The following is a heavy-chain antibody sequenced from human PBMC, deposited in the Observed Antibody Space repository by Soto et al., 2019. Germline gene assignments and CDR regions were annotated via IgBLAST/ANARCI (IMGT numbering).Heavy chain of an antibody. CDR2: IIPIFGTA. D-gene: IGHD4-17*01. V-gene: IGHV1-69*13. CDR3: ARRYRYGDYPYYYYYMDV. CDR1: GGTFSSYA. Sequence: SVKVSCKASGGTFSSYAISWVRQAPGQGLEWMGGIIPIFGTANYAQKFQGRVTITADESTSTAYMELSSVTAADTALYYCARRYRYGDYPYYYYYMDVWGKGTTVTVSS. J-gene: IGHJ6*03.